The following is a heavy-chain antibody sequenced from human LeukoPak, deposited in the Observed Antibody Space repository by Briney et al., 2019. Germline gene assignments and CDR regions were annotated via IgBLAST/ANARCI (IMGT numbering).Heavy chain of an antibody. CDR2: MNPNSGNT. D-gene: IGHD5-12*01. CDR3: ARHRPALSGCDPGLDY. CDR1: GYTFTSYD. J-gene: IGHJ4*02. V-gene: IGHV1-8*01. Sequence: ASVKVSCKASGYTFTSYDINWVRQATGQGLEWMGWMNPNSGNTGYAQKFQGRVTMTRNTSISTAYMELSSLRSEDTAVYYCARHRPALSGCDPGLDYWGQGTLVTVSS.